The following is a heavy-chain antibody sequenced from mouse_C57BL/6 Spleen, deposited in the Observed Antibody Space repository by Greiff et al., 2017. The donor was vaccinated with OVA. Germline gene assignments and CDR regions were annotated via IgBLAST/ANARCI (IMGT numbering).Heavy chain of an antibody. V-gene: IGHV1-7*01. CDR2: INPSSGYT. Sequence: QVQLQQSGAELAKPGASVKLSCKASGYTFTSYWMHWVKQRPGQGLEWIGYINPSSGYTKYNQKFKDKATLTADKSSSTAYMQLSSLTYEDSAVYYCARSTGVYYGSSYDWYFDVWGTGTTVTVSS. CDR3: ARSTGVYYGSSYDWYFDV. CDR1: GYTFTSYW. J-gene: IGHJ1*03. D-gene: IGHD1-1*01.